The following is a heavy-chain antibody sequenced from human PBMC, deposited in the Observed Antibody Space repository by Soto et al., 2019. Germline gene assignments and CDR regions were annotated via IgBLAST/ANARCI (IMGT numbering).Heavy chain of an antibody. J-gene: IGHJ2*01. V-gene: IGHV2-26*01. CDR1: GFSLSNARMG. CDR2: IFSNDEK. D-gene: IGHD3-10*01. Sequence: QVTLKESGPVLAKPTETLTLTCTVSGFSLSNARMGVSWIRQPPGKALEWLAHIFSNDEKSYSTSLKSRPTISKDTSKSEVVLTLTNMDPVDTATYCCAHEAGDDDWYFDLWGRGTLVTFSS. CDR3: AHEAGDDDWYFDL.